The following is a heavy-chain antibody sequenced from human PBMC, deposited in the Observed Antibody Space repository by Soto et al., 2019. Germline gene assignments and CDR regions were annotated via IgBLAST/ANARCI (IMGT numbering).Heavy chain of an antibody. J-gene: IGHJ5*02. CDR3: ASTAGRGSWFGL. CDR1: GFTFSTYG. CDR2: ISYDGNK. Sequence: QVQLVESGGGVVQPGRSLRLSCAASGFTFSTYGMHWVRQAPGKGLEWVAVISYDGNKYYADSVKGQFTISRDNSKNTLYLQMNSLRADDTAVYYCASTAGRGSWFGLWGQGTLVTVSS. D-gene: IGHD2-21*02. V-gene: IGHV3-30*03.